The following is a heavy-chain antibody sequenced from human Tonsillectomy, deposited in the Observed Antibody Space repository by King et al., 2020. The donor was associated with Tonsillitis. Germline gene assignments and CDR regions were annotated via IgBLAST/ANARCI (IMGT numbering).Heavy chain of an antibody. CDR2: FDPDDGET. CDR1: GYTLTELS. V-gene: IGHV1-24*01. Sequence: QLGQSGAEVKKPGASVKVSCKVSGYTLTELSMHCVRQAPGKGLECMVRFDPDDGETIYAQKFQGRGTMTEDTSTDTAYMELSSLRSEDTAVYYCATGYSNGWSFAFDIWGQGTMVTVSS. J-gene: IGHJ3*02. D-gene: IGHD6-19*01. CDR3: ATGYSNGWSFAFDI.